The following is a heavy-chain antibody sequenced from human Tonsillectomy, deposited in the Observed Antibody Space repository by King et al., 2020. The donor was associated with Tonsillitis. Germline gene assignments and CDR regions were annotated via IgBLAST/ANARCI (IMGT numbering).Heavy chain of an antibody. Sequence: VQLVESGGGVVHPGGSLRLSWAGSGVTVDAMEWGRQAPGKCRELFPRISGDGGITYYADPVKGRFTISRDNSKNPLYMQMNSLRTEDTALYYCAQSRSYYDFWSGSQDYYYMDVWGKGTTVTVSS. V-gene: IGHV3-43*02. J-gene: IGHJ6*03. D-gene: IGHD3-3*01. CDR2: ISGDGGIT. CDR1: GVTVDA. CDR3: AQSRSYYDFWSGSQDYYYMDV.